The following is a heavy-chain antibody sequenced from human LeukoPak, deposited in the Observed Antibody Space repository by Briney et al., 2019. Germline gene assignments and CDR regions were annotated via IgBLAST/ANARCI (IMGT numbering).Heavy chain of an antibody. V-gene: IGHV1-2*02. Sequence: ASVKVSCKASGYTFTGYYMHWVRPAPGQGLEWMGWINPNSGGTNYAQKFQGRVTMTRDTSISTAYMELSRLRSDDTAVYYCARMVDYYDSSGFSDYWGQGTLVTVSS. D-gene: IGHD3-22*01. CDR2: INPNSGGT. J-gene: IGHJ4*02. CDR3: ARMVDYYDSSGFSDY. CDR1: GYTFTGYY.